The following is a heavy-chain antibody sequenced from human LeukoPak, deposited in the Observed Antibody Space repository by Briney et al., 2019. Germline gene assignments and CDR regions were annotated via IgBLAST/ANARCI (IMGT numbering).Heavy chain of an antibody. J-gene: IGHJ4*02. V-gene: IGHV1-46*01. CDR1: GYTFTSNH. Sequence: ASVKVSCKASGYTFTSNHIHWVRQAPGQGLAWMGIINPSDDTTTYAQKFRGRVTMTRDTSTSTVYMDLSSLRSEDTAVYYCARDGGSYGGCPQWGQGTLVTVSS. CDR2: INPSDDTT. D-gene: IGHD4-17*01. CDR3: ARDGGSYGGCPQ.